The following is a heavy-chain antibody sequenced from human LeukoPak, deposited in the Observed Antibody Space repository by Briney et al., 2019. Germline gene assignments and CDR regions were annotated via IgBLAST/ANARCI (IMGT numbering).Heavy chain of an antibody. CDR3: ARAHFSSSNWFDP. CDR1: GGSISSGSYY. D-gene: IGHD6-6*01. CDR2: IYYSGST. V-gene: IGHV4-39*07. Sequence: PSETLSLTCTVSGGSISSGSYYWGWIRQPPGKGLEWIGSIYYSGSTYYNPSLKSRVTISVDTSKNQFSLELSSVTAADTAVYYCARAHFSSSNWFDPWGQGTLVTVSS. J-gene: IGHJ5*02.